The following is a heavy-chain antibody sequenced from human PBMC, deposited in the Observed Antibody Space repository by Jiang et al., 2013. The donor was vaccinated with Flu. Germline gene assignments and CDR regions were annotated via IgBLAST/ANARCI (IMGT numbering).Heavy chain of an antibody. CDR3: ARVWVDEHGWYQFDY. J-gene: IGHJ4*02. Sequence: SGAEVKEPGASVKVSCKASGYTFTSYHMHWVRQAPGQGLEWMGIINPSGGSTTYAQKFQGRVSMTRDTSTTTVYMELSSLRSEDTAVYYCARVWVDEHGWYQFDYWGQGNLVTVSS. CDR1: GYTFTSYH. CDR2: INPSGGST. V-gene: IGHV1-46*03. D-gene: IGHD6-19*01.